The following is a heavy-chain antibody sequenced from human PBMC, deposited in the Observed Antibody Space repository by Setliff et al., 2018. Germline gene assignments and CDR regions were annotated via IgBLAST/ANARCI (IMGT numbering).Heavy chain of an antibody. CDR2: VNSDGSSS. V-gene: IGHV3-74*01. CDR3: ARRGGQGTTFEL. D-gene: IGHD2-15*01. Sequence: PGGSLRLSCAASGFTFSAYPMHWVRQAPGRGLVWVSRVNSDGSSSTYADSVKGRFTISRDNAKNTLYLQMNSLRAEDTAVYYCARRGGQGTTFELWGQGTMVTVSS. CDR1: GFTFSAYP. J-gene: IGHJ3*01.